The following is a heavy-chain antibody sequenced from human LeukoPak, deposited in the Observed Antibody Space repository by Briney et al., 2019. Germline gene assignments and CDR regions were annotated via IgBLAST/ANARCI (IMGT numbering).Heavy chain of an antibody. CDR3: ARGRVRYFDWAYDAFDI. V-gene: IGHV4-34*01. CDR1: GGFFSGYY. CDR2: INHSGST. D-gene: IGHD3-9*01. Sequence: SETLSLTCAVYGGFFSGYYWSWIRQPPGKGLEWIGEINHSGSTNYNPSLKSRVTISVDTSKNQFSLKLSSVTAADTAVYYCARGRVRYFDWAYDAFDIWGQGTMVTVSS. J-gene: IGHJ3*02.